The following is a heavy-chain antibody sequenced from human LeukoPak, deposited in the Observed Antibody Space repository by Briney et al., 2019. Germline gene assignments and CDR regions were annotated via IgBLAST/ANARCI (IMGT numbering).Heavy chain of an antibody. J-gene: IGHJ4*02. Sequence: HPGRSLRLSCAASGFTFSSYAMHWVRQAPGKGLEWVAVISYDGSNKYYADSVKGRFTISRDNSKNTLYLQMNSLRAEDTAVYYCARDSIEVGATFFDYWGQGTLVTVSS. D-gene: IGHD1-26*01. CDR3: ARDSIEVGATFFDY. CDR1: GFTFSSYA. CDR2: ISYDGSNK. V-gene: IGHV3-30-3*01.